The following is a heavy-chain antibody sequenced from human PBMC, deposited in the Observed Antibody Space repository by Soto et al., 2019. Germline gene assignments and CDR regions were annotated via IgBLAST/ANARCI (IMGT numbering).Heavy chain of an antibody. V-gene: IGHV3-23*04. CDR1: GFIFGDHV. D-gene: IGHD1-26*01. Sequence: EVQLVESGGRLVQRGGSLRLSCSGSGFIFGDHVMDWVRQAPGRGLEWVAGISGSGNSPFFRDSVKGPFTISRDNSKNTVYLEMNNLRDEDSAMYFCARGTHSYSGSHELDAWGLGTLVTVSS. CDR3: ARGTHSYSGSHELDA. CDR2: ISGSGNSP. J-gene: IGHJ5*02.